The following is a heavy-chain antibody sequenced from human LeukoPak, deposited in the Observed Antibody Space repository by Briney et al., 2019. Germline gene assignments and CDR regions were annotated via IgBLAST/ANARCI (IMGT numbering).Heavy chain of an antibody. Sequence: GGSLRLSCAASGFTFTSYGLHWVRQAPGKGLEWLAVISYDGINKYYADSVKGRFSISRDNSKNTLYLQMNSLRVEDTAVYYCAKGIRYCSSTSCYYVHYYYGMDAWGQGTTVTVSS. D-gene: IGHD2-2*01. CDR1: GFTFTSYG. CDR2: ISYDGINK. J-gene: IGHJ6*02. V-gene: IGHV3-30*18. CDR3: AKGIRYCSSTSCYYVHYYYGMDA.